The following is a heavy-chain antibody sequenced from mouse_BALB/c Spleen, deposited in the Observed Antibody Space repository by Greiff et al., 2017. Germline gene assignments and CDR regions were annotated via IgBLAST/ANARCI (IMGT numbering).Heavy chain of an antibody. D-gene: IGHD2-4*01. CDR1: GYTFTDYN. CDR2: INPNNGGT. CDR3: ARRIYYDYGYAMDY. Sequence: EVQLQQSGPELVKPGASVKIPCKASGYTFTDYNMDWVKQSHGKSLEWIGDINPNNGGTIYNQKFKGKATLTVDKSSSTAYMELRSLTSEDTAVYYCARRIYYDYGYAMDYWGQGTSVTVSS. J-gene: IGHJ4*01. V-gene: IGHV1-18*01.